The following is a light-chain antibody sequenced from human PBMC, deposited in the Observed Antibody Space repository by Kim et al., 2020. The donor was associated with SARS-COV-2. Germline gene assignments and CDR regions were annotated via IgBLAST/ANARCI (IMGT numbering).Light chain of an antibody. Sequence: DIQMTQSPSAMSASVGDRVTITCRASQGISSYLAWFQQKPGQVPKRLIYAASTLQSGVPSRFSGSGSGTEFTLTISSLQPEDFATYYCLQHVSYPLTFGGGTKLEI. CDR1: QGISSY. CDR2: AAS. CDR3: LQHVSYPLT. J-gene: IGKJ4*01. V-gene: IGKV1-17*03.